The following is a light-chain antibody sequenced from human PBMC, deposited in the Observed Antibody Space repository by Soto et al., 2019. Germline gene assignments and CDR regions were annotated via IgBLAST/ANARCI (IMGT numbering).Light chain of an antibody. V-gene: IGKV3-15*01. Sequence: EIVMTQSPATLSVAPGERATLSCSASQSISSNLAWYQPKPGQAPRLLIYGASTRATGIPARCSGSGSGTEFTLTISSRQSEDFAVYYCQQYSIWPYTFGQGTKLEIK. CDR2: GAS. CDR1: QSISSN. J-gene: IGKJ2*01. CDR3: QQYSIWPYT.